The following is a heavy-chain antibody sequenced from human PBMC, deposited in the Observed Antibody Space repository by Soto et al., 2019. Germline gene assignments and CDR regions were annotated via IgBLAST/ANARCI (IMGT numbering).Heavy chain of an antibody. CDR3: AKDGEGYDFWSGYYSLDYYYYGMDV. CDR1: GFTFSSYG. V-gene: IGHV3-30*18. CDR2: ISYDGSNK. Sequence: PGGSLRLSCAASGFTFSSYGMHWVRQAPGKGLEWVAVISYDGSNKYYADSVKGRFTISRDNSKNTLYLQMNNLRAEDTAVYYCAKDGEGYDFWSGYYSLDYYYYGMDVWGQGTTVTVSS. D-gene: IGHD3-3*01. J-gene: IGHJ6*02.